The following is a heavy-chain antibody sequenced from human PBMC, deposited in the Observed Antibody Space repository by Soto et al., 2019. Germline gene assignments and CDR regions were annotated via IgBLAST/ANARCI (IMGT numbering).Heavy chain of an antibody. J-gene: IGHJ6*02. CDR2: FDPEGGEA. V-gene: IGHV1-24*01. Sequence: ASVKVSCKISGHTLTEFSIHWVRQAPGKGLEWMGGFDPEGGEAIYAQKWHGRVTVTEDTVTDTAYMELSGLKSDDTAVYFCVKDRDSNSWPSRDVWGPGTTVTVSS. CDR1: GHTLTEFS. CDR3: VKDRDSNSWPSRDV. D-gene: IGHD3-22*01.